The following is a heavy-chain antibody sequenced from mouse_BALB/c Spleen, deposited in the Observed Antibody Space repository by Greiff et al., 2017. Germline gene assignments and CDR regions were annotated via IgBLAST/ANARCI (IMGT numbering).Heavy chain of an antibody. CDR3: TRGSFYWYFDV. J-gene: IGHJ1*01. V-gene: IGHV1-69*02. CDR1: GYTFTSYW. Sequence: QVQLQQPGAELVRPGASVKLSCKASGYTFTSYWINWVKQRPGQGLEWIGNIYPSDSYTNYNQKFKDKAILTVDKSSSTAYMQLSSPTSEDSAVYYCTRGSFYWYFDVWGAGTTVTVSS. CDR2: IYPSDSYT.